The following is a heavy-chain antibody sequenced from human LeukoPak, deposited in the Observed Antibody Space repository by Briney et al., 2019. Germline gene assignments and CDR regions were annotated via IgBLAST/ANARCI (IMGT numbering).Heavy chain of an antibody. V-gene: IGHV3-23*01. D-gene: IGHD3-10*01. J-gene: IGHJ6*02. CDR1: GFTFTNYA. CDR2: ISGSGDST. CDR3: AKSQGYYYSSGSYRPSSYYYYGMDV. Sequence: QSGASLRLSCAASGFTFTNYAMSWVRQAPGKGLEWVSAISGSGDSTHYADSVKGRFSISRDNSKNTLYLQMNSLRAEDTAVYYCAKSQGYYYSSGSYRPSSYYYYGMDVWGQGTTVTVSS.